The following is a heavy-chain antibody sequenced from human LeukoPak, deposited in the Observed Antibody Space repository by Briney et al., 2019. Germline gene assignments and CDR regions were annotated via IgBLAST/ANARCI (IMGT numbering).Heavy chain of an antibody. CDR1: GFTFSSYS. CDR3: ARDYVQDY. Sequence: GGSLRLSFAASGFTFSSYSMNWVRPAPGKGLEWVSSISSSSYIYYADSVKGRFTISRDNAKNSLYLQMNSLRDEDTAVYYCARDYVQDYWGQGTLVAVSS. J-gene: IGHJ4*02. CDR2: ISSSSYI. D-gene: IGHD3-16*01. V-gene: IGHV3-21*01.